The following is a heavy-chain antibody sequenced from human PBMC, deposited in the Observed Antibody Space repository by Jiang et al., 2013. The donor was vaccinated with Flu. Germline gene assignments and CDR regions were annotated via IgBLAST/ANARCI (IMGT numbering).Heavy chain of an antibody. J-gene: IGHJ6*02. Sequence: KPSGTLSLTCAVSGDSISTTYWWTWVRQSPGKGLEWLGEIFHSGSTNYNPSLKSRVSISVDKAKNQFSLKLNSVTAADTAVYFCARGPDGMDVWGPGTTVIVSS. CDR1: GDSISTTYW. V-gene: IGHV4-4*02. CDR3: ARGPDGMDV. CDR2: IFHSGST.